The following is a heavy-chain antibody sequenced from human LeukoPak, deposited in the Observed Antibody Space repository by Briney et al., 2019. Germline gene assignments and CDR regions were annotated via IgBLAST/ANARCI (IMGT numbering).Heavy chain of an antibody. Sequence: PSEALSLTCAVYGGSLNDYLWSWIRQPPGQGLEWIGEVGHSGTTNYNPSLKSRVTISVDTSKNQFSLKLTSVTAADTAVYYCARELISSRAAFDTWGQGTVVTVSS. J-gene: IGHJ3*02. CDR1: GGSLNDYL. CDR3: ARELISSRAAFDT. D-gene: IGHD3-10*01. CDR2: VGHSGTT. V-gene: IGHV4-34*01.